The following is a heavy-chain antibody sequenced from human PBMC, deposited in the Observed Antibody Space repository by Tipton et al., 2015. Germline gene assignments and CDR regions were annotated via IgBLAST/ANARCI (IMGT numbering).Heavy chain of an antibody. J-gene: IGHJ4*02. V-gene: IGHV3-21*01. CDR1: GFSFSSDS. D-gene: IGHD5-18*01. Sequence: SLRLSCAASGFSFSSDSMNWVRQAPEKGLEWISSITSSSTYTHYSDSVKGRFTISRDNAKNSLNLQMNNLRAEDTAVYYCATHLDTTMVTAFDHWGQGILVTVSS. CDR2: ITSSSTYT. CDR3: ATHLDTTMVTAFDH.